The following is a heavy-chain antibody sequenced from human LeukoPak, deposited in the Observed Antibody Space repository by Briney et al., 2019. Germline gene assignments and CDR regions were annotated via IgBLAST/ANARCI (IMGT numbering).Heavy chain of an antibody. CDR2: IYYSGTS. CDR3: AKAAGYSTIYWFDP. J-gene: IGHJ5*02. V-gene: IGHV4-59*01. Sequence: SETLSLTCTVSGGSIRSSHWSWIRQPPGKGLEFIGYIYYSGTSNYNPSLKSRVTMSVDTSNNQFSLKLNSVTAADTAVHYCAKAAGYSTIYWFDPWGQGTLVTVSS. CDR1: GGSIRSSH. D-gene: IGHD6-13*01.